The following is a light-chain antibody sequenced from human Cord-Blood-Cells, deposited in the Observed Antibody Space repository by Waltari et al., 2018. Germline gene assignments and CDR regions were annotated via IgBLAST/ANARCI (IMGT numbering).Light chain of an antibody. CDR3: QQDNSYSGT. CDR1: QSISSW. Sequence: DIQMTQSPSTLSASVGASVTITCRASQSISSWLAWYQQKPGKAPKLLIYDASSWESGVPSRFSGSVSGTEFTLTISSLQPDDVATYYCQQDNSYSGTFGQGTKVEIK. J-gene: IGKJ1*01. V-gene: IGKV1-5*01. CDR2: DAS.